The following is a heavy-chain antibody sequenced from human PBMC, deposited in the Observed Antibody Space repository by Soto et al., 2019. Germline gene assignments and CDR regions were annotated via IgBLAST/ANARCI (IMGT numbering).Heavy chain of an antibody. V-gene: IGHV1-2*02. CDR2: INPNSGGT. Sequence: ASVKVSCKASRCTFTGYYMHWVRQAPGQGLEWMGWINPNSGGTNYAQKFQGRVTMTRDTSISTAYMELSRLRSDDTAVYYCASPGSISAPGERYYYYYYGMDVWGQGTTVTVSS. J-gene: IGHJ6*02. CDR1: RCTFTGYY. D-gene: IGHD2-15*01. CDR3: ASPGSISAPGERYYYYYYGMDV.